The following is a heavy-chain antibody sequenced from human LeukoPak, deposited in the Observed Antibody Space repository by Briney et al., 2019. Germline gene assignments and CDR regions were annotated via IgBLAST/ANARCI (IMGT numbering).Heavy chain of an antibody. J-gene: IGHJ4*02. V-gene: IGHV1-18*01. CDR1: GYTFTSSG. CDR3: ARVPYYDTSGYFWGY. CDR2: ISGDTDIT. Sequence: ASVKVSCKASGYTFTSSGISWVRQAPEQGLEWMGWISGDTDITHYAQKFQGRVTMTTDTSTGTAYMELRTLRSDDTAVYYCARVPYYDTSGYFWGYWGQGTLVTVSS. D-gene: IGHD3-22*01.